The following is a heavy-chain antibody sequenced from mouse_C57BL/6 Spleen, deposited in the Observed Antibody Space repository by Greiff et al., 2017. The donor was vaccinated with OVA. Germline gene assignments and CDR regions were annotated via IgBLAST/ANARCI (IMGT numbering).Heavy chain of an antibody. CDR3: ARSRDGYYVTPFAY. Sequence: VQLQQSGPELVKPGASVKISCKASGYTFTDYYMNWVKQSHGKSLEWIGDINPNNGGISYNQKFKGKATLTVDKSSSTAYMELRSLTSEDSAVFYCARSRDGYYVTPFAYWGQGTLVTVSA. D-gene: IGHD2-3*01. V-gene: IGHV1-26*01. CDR1: GYTFTDYY. CDR2: INPNNGGI. J-gene: IGHJ3*01.